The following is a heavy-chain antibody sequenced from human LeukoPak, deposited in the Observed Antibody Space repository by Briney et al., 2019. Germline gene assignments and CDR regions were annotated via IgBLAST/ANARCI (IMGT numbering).Heavy chain of an antibody. CDR3: ARFQGGNNRCYFDI. Sequence: GEALQISYETSGYSFTSYWIGWVRPMPGKGLEWMGIIYPGDFDTRYSPSFQGQVTISADKSISTAYMQWISLEASDTAMYYCARFQGGNNRCYFDIWGQGTLVIVSS. CDR2: IYPGDFDT. CDR1: GYSFTSYW. D-gene: IGHD6-25*01. V-gene: IGHV5-51*01. J-gene: IGHJ3*02.